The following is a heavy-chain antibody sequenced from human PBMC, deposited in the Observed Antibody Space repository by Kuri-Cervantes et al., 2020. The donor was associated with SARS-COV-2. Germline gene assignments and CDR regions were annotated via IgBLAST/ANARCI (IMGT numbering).Heavy chain of an antibody. J-gene: IGHJ6*02. D-gene: IGHD6-6*01. CDR1: GGSMSSYY. Sequence: SETLSLTCTVSGGSMSSYYWTWIRQAPGKGLEWIGYIYYSGDVNYNPALKSRVTISLDTSKNQFSLQLTSVTAADTAVYYCARVEYSSSWYYYGMDVWGQGTTVTVSS. CDR3: ARVEYSSSWYYYGMDV. V-gene: IGHV4-59*01. CDR2: IYYSGDV.